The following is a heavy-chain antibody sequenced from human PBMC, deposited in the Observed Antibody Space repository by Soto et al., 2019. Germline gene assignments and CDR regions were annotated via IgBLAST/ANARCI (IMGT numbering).Heavy chain of an antibody. CDR1: GFTFSSYA. V-gene: IGHV3-23*01. Sequence: GGSLRLSCAASGFTFSSYAMSWVRQAPGKGLEWVSAISGSGGSTYYADSVKGRFTISRDNSKNTLYLQMNSLRAEDTAVYYCAKDLHRDQEWTYYDVWSGYGEYYYSGMDVWGQGTTVTVS. J-gene: IGHJ6*02. CDR2: ISGSGGST. D-gene: IGHD3-3*01. CDR3: AKDLHRDQEWTYYDVWSGYGEYYYSGMDV.